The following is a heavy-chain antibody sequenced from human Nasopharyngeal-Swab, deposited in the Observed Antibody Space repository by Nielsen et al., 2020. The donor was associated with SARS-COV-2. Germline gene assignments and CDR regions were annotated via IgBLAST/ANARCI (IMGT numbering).Heavy chain of an antibody. J-gene: IGHJ6*03. CDR3: ASTPGDEYYYYYYMDV. Sequence: SETLSLTCAVYGGSSSGYYWSWIRQPPGKGLEWIGEINHSGSTNYNPSLKSRVTISVDTSKNQFSLKLSSVTAADTAVYYCASTPGDEYYYYYYMDVWGKGTTVTVSS. CDR2: INHSGST. CDR1: GGSSSGYY. V-gene: IGHV4-34*01. D-gene: IGHD3-10*01.